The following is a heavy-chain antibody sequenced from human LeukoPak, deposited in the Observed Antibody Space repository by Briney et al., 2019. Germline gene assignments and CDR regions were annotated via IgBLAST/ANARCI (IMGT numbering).Heavy chain of an antibody. Sequence: SSETLSLTCSVSGDFINSSRHCWGWIRQPPGKGLEWIGTNCYSGSTYYNPSLKSRVTISVDTSKNHFSLKLGSVSAADTAVYYCARLSRYYYYHMDVWGKGTTVTVSS. J-gene: IGHJ6*03. CDR2: NCYSGST. CDR1: GDFINSSRHC. CDR3: ARLSRYYYYHMDV. V-gene: IGHV4-39*01.